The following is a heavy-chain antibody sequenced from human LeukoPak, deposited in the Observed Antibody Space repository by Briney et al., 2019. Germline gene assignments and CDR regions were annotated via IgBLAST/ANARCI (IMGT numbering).Heavy chain of an antibody. J-gene: IGHJ3*02. V-gene: IGHV3-21*04. CDR1: RFTFSSYS. CDR2: ISNSSSYI. Sequence: GGSLRLSCAASRFTFSSYSMNWVRQAPGKGLEWVSSISNSSSYIYYADSVKGRFTISRDSSKNTLYLQMNSLRGEDTAVYYCAKGRWGLTINNFDIWGQGTMVTVSS. CDR3: AKGRWGLTINNFDI. D-gene: IGHD3-9*01.